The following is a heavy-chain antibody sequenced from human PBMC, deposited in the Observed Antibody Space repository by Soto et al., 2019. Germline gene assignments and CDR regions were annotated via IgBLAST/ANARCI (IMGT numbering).Heavy chain of an antibody. Sequence: GGSLTLSCAVSGFSISSGGMPWVCLPQGQGQEREAGLAYVGSNDYYAYSAKGRFTLSRANSKYTIQLQMNILRANDTAVDYCARDRVLGCLEWSSHSNYGLDVWGQGATVTVSS. CDR2: LAYVGSND. CDR1: GFSISSGG. J-gene: IGHJ6*02. V-gene: IGHV3-30*03. D-gene: IGHD3-3*01. CDR3: ARDRVLGCLEWSSHSNYGLDV.